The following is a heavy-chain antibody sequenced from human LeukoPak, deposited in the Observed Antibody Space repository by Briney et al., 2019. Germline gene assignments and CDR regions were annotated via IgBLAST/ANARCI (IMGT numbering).Heavy chain of an antibody. V-gene: IGHV3-23*01. Sequence: GGSLRLSCAASGFTFNNYAMSWVRQAPGKGLEWVSTISGRGGDTYYADSVRGRFTVSRDNSKNTLYLQMNSLRGDDTAIYYCARWVYGSGSFDYWGQGTLVTVSS. CDR2: ISGRGGDT. D-gene: IGHD3-10*01. CDR1: GFTFNNYA. CDR3: ARWVYGSGSFDY. J-gene: IGHJ4*02.